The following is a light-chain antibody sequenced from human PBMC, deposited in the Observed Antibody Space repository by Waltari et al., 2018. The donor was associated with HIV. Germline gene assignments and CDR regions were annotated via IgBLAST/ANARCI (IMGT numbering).Light chain of an antibody. CDR1: QSISFW. CDR2: KVS. Sequence: DIQMTQSPSTLSASVGDRVTITCRASQSISFWLAWYQQKPGKAPSLIIYKVSNLESGVPSRFSGSGSGTEFTLTINSLQPDDFATYYCHQYNYYPWTFGQGTKVEI. CDR3: HQYNYYPWT. V-gene: IGKV1-5*03. J-gene: IGKJ1*01.